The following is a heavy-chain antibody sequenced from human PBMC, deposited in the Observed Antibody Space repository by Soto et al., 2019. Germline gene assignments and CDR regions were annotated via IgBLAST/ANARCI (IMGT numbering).Heavy chain of an antibody. CDR3: GKVSTYYYDSTFDY. J-gene: IGHJ4*02. V-gene: IGHV3-23*01. D-gene: IGHD3-22*01. CDR1: GFTFSSYA. CDR2: ISGSGGST. Sequence: PGGSVRLSCAASGFTFSSYAMSWVRQAPGKGLEWVSAISGSGGSTYYADSVKGRFTISRDNSKNTLYLQMNSLRAEDTAVYYCGKVSTYYYDSTFDYWGQGTLVTVSS.